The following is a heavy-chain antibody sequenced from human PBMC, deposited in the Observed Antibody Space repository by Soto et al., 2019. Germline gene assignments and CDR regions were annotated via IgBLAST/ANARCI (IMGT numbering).Heavy chain of an antibody. J-gene: IGHJ4*02. CDR1: GFTFSNYA. Sequence: QVQLVESGGGVVQPGRSLRLSCAASGFTFSNYAMHWVRQAPGKGLEWVAVISYDGSNKYYEDSVKGRFTISRDNSKNTLYLHMNSLSAEETALYYCARDRFSGRYGPGRQRDFWGQGTLVTV. D-gene: IGHD1-26*01. CDR3: ARDRFSGRYGPGRQRDF. CDR2: ISYDGSNK. V-gene: IGHV3-30-3*01.